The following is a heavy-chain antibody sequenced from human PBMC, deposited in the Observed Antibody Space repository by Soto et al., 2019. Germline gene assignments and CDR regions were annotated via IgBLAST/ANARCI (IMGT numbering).Heavy chain of an antibody. CDR1: GGTFSSYA. CDR3: ARDKRIVVVPAAISYYYYGMDV. CDR2: IIPIFGTA. J-gene: IGHJ6*02. V-gene: IGHV1-69*06. D-gene: IGHD2-2*01. Sequence: QVQLVQSGAEVKKPGSSVKVSCKASGGTFSSYAISWVRQAPGQGLEWMGGIIPIFGTANYAQKFQGRVTINAEKSTSTAYRKLSSLRSEDTAVYYCARDKRIVVVPAAISYYYYGMDVWGQGTTVTVSS.